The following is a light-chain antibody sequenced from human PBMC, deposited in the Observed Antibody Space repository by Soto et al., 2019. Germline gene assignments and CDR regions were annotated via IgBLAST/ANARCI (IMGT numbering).Light chain of an antibody. CDR1: QPISTS. J-gene: IGKJ4*01. CDR3: QQSYITPLT. Sequence: DIQVTQSPSSLSASIGDRVIITCRASQPISTSLHWFQQKPGKAPKLLIYALSNLQSGVPSRFSGSGTGTEFTLIIISLQPEDVGNYFCQQSYITPLTFGGGTNVQI. V-gene: IGKV1-39*01. CDR2: ALS.